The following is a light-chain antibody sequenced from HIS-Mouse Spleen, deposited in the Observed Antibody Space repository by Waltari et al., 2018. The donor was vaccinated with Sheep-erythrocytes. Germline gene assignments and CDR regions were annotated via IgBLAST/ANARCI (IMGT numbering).Light chain of an antibody. Sequence: QSALTQPRSVSGSPGQSVTISCTGTSSDVGGYNYVSWYQQHPGKAPKLMIYDVSKLPSGVPDGVSGSKSGNTASLTISGLQAEDEADYYCCSYAGSYNHVFATGTKVTVL. J-gene: IGLJ1*01. CDR1: SSDVGGYNY. V-gene: IGLV2-11*01. CDR3: CSYAGSYNHV. CDR2: DVS.